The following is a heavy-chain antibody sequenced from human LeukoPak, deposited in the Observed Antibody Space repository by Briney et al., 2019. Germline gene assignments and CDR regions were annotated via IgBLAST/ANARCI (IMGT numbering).Heavy chain of an antibody. CDR3: ARDPYRTDAVY. CDR2: ISGSSTYI. J-gene: IGHJ4*02. D-gene: IGHD1-1*01. V-gene: IGHV3-21*01. Sequence: PGGSLRLSCAASGFTFSSYSMSWVRQAPGKGLEWVSSISGSSTYIYYAGSVKGRFTISRGNAKNSLYLQMNSLRAEDTAVYYCARDPYRTDAVYWGQGTLVTVSS. CDR1: GFTFSSYS.